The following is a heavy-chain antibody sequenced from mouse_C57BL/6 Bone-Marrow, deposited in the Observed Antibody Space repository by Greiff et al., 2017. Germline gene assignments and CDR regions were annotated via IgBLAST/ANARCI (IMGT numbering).Heavy chain of an antibody. D-gene: IGHD1-1*01. Sequence: VQLQQSGAELVKPGASVKLSCTASGFNIKDYYMHWVKQRTEQGLEWIGRIDPEDGETKYAPKFPGKATITADTSSNTAYLQLSSLTSEDTAVYYCATNYYGSSSRGYWGQGTTLTVSS. CDR2: IDPEDGET. CDR3: ATNYYGSSSRGY. V-gene: IGHV14-2*01. J-gene: IGHJ2*01. CDR1: GFNIKDYY.